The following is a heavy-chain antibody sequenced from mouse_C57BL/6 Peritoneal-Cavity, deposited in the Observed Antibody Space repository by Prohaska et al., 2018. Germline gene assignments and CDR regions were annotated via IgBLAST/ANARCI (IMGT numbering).Heavy chain of an antibody. CDR2: INSDGSAI. Sequence: VQPGGSRGLSCEGSGFTFSGSWMSWVRQAPGKTLEWIGDINSDGSAINYAPSIKDRFTIFRDNDKSTLYLQMSNVRSEDTATYFCMRYGNYWYVDVWGTGTTVTVSS. J-gene: IGHJ1*03. CDR3: MRYGNYWYVDV. V-gene: IGHV11-2*01. D-gene: IGHD2-1*01. CDR1: GFTFSGSW.